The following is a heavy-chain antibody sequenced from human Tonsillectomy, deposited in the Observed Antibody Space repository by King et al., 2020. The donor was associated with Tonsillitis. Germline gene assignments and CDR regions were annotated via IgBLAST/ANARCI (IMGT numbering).Heavy chain of an antibody. CDR3: AKAPFDWYFDL. CDR2: VSSSGNFT. V-gene: IGHV3-23*04. Sequence: VQLVESGGGLVQPGGSLRLSCAASGLPFSSYAMTWVRQAPGKGLEWVSIVSSSGNFTYYADSVKGRFTISRDNSKNTMSLQMNSLRVEDTAVYYCAKAPFDWYFDLWGRGTLVTVSS. J-gene: IGHJ2*01. D-gene: IGHD3-10*01. CDR1: GLPFSSYA.